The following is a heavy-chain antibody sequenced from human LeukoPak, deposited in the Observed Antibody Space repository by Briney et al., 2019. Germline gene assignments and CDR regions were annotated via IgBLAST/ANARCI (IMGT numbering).Heavy chain of an antibody. J-gene: IGHJ4*02. CDR1: GGSFSGYH. CDR2: IKHSGST. CDR3: ARGLGTLPPGGY. V-gene: IGHV4-34*01. Sequence: SETLSLTCAVYGGSFSGYHWNWIRQPPGKGLEWIGEIKHSGSTNYNPSLKSRVTISIDTSKNQFSLKLRFVTAADTAVYYCARGLGTLPPGGYWGQGTLVTVSS. D-gene: IGHD4-23*01.